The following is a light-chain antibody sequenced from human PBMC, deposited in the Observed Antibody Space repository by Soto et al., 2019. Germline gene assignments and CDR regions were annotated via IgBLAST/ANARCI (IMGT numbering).Light chain of an antibody. Sequence: EIVLTQSPGTLYLSPGEXATLSCRASQSVGSDFLAWYQQRPGQPPRILIFGASGRAAGIPDRFSGSGSGTDFTLTISRLEPEDFAVYYCQQYGSLSWAFGQGTKVDIK. CDR3: QQYGSLSWA. V-gene: IGKV3-20*01. CDR2: GAS. CDR1: QSVGSDF. J-gene: IGKJ1*01.